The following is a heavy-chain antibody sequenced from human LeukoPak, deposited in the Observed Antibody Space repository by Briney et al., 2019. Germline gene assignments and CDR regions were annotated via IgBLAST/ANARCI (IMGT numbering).Heavy chain of an antibody. Sequence: GGSLRLSCEVSGFTFSKYWMRWVRQAPGKGLEWVASIDKDGSEKRYVDSVEGRFAISRDSAKNSVFLQMTSVGDEDTAVYYCATYTQRFGAPGTDYWGQGTLVTVSS. CDR3: ATYTQRFGAPGTDY. V-gene: IGHV3-7*01. J-gene: IGHJ4*02. CDR2: IDKDGSEK. D-gene: IGHD3-10*01. CDR1: GFTFSKYW.